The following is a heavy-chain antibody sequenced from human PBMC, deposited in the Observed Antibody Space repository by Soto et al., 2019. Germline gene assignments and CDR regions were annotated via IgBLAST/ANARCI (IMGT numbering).Heavy chain of an antibody. CDR3: ARELVVPAARWFDP. CDR1: GFTFSSYS. J-gene: IGHJ5*02. CDR2: ISSSSSTI. Sequence: EVQLVESGGGLVQPGGSLRLSCAAPGFTFSSYSMNWVRQAPGKGLEWVSYISSSSSTIYYADSVKGRFTLSRDNAKNTLYRQMNSLSDEDTAVYYCARELVVPAARWFDPWGQGTLVTVSS. V-gene: IGHV3-48*02. D-gene: IGHD2-2*01.